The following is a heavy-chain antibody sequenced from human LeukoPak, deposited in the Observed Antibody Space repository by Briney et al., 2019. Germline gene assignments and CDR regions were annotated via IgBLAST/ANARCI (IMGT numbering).Heavy chain of an antibody. V-gene: IGHV4-59*12. CDR3: AGRWLQTGGYFDY. CDR1: GGSISSYY. D-gene: IGHD5-24*01. J-gene: IGHJ4*02. CDR2: IYYSGST. Sequence: PSETLSLTCTVSGGSISSYYWSWIRQPPGKGLEWIGYIYYSGSTYYNPSLKSRVTISVDTSKNQFSLKLSSVTAADTAVYYCAGRWLQTGGYFDYWGQGTLVTVSS.